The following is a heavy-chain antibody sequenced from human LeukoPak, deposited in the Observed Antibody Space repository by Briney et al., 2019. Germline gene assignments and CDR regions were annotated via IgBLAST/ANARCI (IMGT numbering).Heavy chain of an antibody. Sequence: PSETLSLTCAVYGGSFSGYHWSWIRQPPGKGLEWIGEINHSGSTNYNPSLKSRVTISVDTSKNQFSLKLSSVTAADTAAYYCARGSWYSSSWYRVGNWFDPRGQGTLVTVSS. CDR3: ARGSWYSSSWYRVGNWFDP. J-gene: IGHJ5*02. D-gene: IGHD6-13*01. V-gene: IGHV4-34*01. CDR2: INHSGST. CDR1: GGSFSGYH.